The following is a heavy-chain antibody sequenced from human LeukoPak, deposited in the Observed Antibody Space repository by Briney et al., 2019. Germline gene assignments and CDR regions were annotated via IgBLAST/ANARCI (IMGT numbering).Heavy chain of an antibody. V-gene: IGHV1-2*02. CDR1: GYTFTDYY. D-gene: IGHD6-13*01. CDR3: ARDIGQGSSWLYDY. CDR2: INPKSGGT. Sequence: ASVKVSCKASGYTFTDYYIHWVRQAPGQGLEWMGWINPKSGGTNYAQKFQGRVTMTRDTSITTAYMELSSLRSADTALYYCARDIGQGSSWLYDYWGQGTLVTVSS. J-gene: IGHJ4*02.